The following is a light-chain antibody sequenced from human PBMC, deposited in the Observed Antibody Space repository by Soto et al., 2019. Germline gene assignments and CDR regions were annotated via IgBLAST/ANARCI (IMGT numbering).Light chain of an antibody. CDR3: ATWDDRLNGHV. J-gene: IGLJ1*01. V-gene: IGLV1-36*01. CDR2: YDD. Sequence: QSVLTQPPSVSEAPRQRVTISCSGSSSNIGNNAVNWYQQLPGTAPKLLIYYDDLLPSGVSDRFSGSKSGTSASLAISGLQSEDEADYYCATWDDRLNGHVFGTGTKVTVL. CDR1: SSNIGNNA.